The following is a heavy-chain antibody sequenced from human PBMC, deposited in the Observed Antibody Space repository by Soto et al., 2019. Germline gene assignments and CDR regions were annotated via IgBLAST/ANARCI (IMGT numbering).Heavy chain of an antibody. CDR3: ARDNYDFWSGYYGPDYYYYGMDV. Sequence: SVKVSCKASGYTFTGYYMHCVLQARLQGLEGMGWINPNSGGTNYAQKFQGRVTMTRDTSISTAYMELSRLRSDDTAVYYCARDNYDFWSGYYGPDYYYYGMDVWGQGTTVTVSS. CDR1: GYTFTGYY. D-gene: IGHD3-3*01. CDR2: INPNSGGT. J-gene: IGHJ6*02. V-gene: IGHV1-2*02.